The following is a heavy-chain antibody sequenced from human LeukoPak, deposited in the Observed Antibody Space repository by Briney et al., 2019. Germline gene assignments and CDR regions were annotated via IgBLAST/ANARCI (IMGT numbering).Heavy chain of an antibody. CDR2: ISWNSGSI. D-gene: IGHD6-13*01. CDR1: GLTFDDYA. V-gene: IGHV3-9*01. CDR3: AKDSSYSSSWSRD. Sequence: GGSLRLSCAASGLTFDDYAMHWVRQAPGKGLEWVSGISWNSGSIGYADSVKGRFTISRDNAKNSLYLQMNSLRAEDTALYYCAKDSSYSSSWSRDWGQGTLVTVSS. J-gene: IGHJ4*02.